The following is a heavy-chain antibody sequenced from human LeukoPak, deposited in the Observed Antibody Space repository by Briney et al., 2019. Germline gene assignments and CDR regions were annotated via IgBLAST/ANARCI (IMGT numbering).Heavy chain of an antibody. CDR1: GFTLTNHA. CDR3: ASRTWIGAGYYAFDI. CDR2: EGSAGGT. Sequence: GGSLRLSCTASGFTLTNHAVSWVRQAPGKGLEWVSAEGSAGGTYYADSVKGRFTISRDNSQNTLSLQLNSLRVEDMAVYYCASRTWIGAGYYAFDIWGQGTMVTVSS. J-gene: IGHJ3*02. D-gene: IGHD1-26*01. V-gene: IGHV3-23*01.